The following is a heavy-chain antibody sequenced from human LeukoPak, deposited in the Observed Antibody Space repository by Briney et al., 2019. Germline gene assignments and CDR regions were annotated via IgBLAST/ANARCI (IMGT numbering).Heavy chain of an antibody. V-gene: IGHV3-48*03. CDR2: ISSSGSTI. J-gene: IGHJ3*02. Sequence: PGGSLRLSCAASGFTFSTYEMNWVRQAPGKGLEWVSYISSSGSTIYYADSVKGRFSISRDNAKKSLYLQMNSLRAEDTAVYYCARDPIYAPPPLAAFDIWGQGTLVTVSS. D-gene: IGHD3-16*01. CDR3: ARDPIYAPPPLAAFDI. CDR1: GFTFSTYE.